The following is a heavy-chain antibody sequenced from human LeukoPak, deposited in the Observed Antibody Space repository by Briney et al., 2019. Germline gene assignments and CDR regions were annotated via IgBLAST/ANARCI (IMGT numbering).Heavy chain of an antibody. CDR1: GYTFTNYF. D-gene: IGHD4-11*01. J-gene: IGHJ4*02. V-gene: IGHV1-46*01. CDR2: INPSGGST. Sequence: ASVKVSCKASGYTFTNYFIHWVRQAPGQGLEWMGIINPSGGSTSYAQKSQGTVTMTRDTSTNTGYMELSSLRSEDTAVYYCASDYSNARVLDYWGQGTLVTVSS. CDR3: ASDYSNARVLDY.